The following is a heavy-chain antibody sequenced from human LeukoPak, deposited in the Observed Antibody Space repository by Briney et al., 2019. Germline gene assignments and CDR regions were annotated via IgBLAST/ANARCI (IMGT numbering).Heavy chain of an antibody. V-gene: IGHV3-30-3*01. CDR2: ISYDENNE. J-gene: IGHJ3*01. CDR3: ARDPGRLVSGDYARCALDL. Sequence: GGSLRLSCAASGFTSSHFVMNWVRQAPGKGLEWVSLISYDENNEFYADSVKGRFTISRDNSKNTLYLQMNSLRAEDTAVYYCARDPGRLVSGDYARCALDLWGQGTMVTVSS. CDR1: GFTSSHFV. D-gene: IGHD3-16*01.